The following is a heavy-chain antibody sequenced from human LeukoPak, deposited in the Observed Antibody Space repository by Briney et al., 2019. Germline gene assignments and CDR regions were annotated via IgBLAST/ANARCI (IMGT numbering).Heavy chain of an antibody. J-gene: IGHJ1*01. CDR1: GYTFTSYY. CDR3: ATHSSGYYYVNPLWQH. Sequence: ASVKVSCKASGYTFTSYYMHWVRQAPGQGLEWMGIINPSGGSTSYAQKFQGRVTMTRDMSTSTVYMELSSLRSEDTAVYYCATHSSGYYYVNPLWQHWGQGTLVTVSS. CDR2: INPSGGST. V-gene: IGHV1-46*01. D-gene: IGHD3-22*01.